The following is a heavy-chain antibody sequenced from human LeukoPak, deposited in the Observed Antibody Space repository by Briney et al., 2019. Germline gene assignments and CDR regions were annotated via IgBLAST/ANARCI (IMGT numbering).Heavy chain of an antibody. Sequence: SGGSLRLSCAASGFTFSDSAMHWVRQASGKGLEWVGRIRSKANSYATAYGASVKGRFTISRDDSKNTAYLQMNSLKTEDTAVYYCTRQGGTGIFRFDYWGQGTQVTVSS. D-gene: IGHD1-1*01. V-gene: IGHV3-73*01. J-gene: IGHJ4*02. CDR3: TRQGGTGIFRFDY. CDR2: IRSKANSYAT. CDR1: GFTFSDSA.